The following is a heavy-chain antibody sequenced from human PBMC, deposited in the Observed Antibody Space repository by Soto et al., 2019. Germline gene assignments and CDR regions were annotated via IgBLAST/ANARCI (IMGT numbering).Heavy chain of an antibody. D-gene: IGHD5-12*01. CDR2: IKSKTDGGTT. V-gene: IGHV3-15*01. CDR1: GFTFSNAW. CDR3: TTDRVRRGYSDYDYVYVATDGYDTSDY. Sequence: EMKLVESGGGLVKPGGSLRLSCAASGFTFSNAWMSWVRQAPGKGLEWVGRIKSKTDGGTTDYAAPVKGRFTISRDDSKNTLFLQMNSLKTEDTAVYYCTTDRVRRGYSDYDYVYVATDGYDTSDYWGQGTLVTVSS. J-gene: IGHJ4*02.